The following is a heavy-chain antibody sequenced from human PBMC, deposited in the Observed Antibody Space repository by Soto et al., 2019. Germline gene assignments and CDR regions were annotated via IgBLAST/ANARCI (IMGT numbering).Heavy chain of an antibody. D-gene: IGHD3-9*01. CDR3: ARDRLYDILTGYYSDYYYYGMDV. V-gene: IGHV1-18*04. CDR2: ISAYNGNT. J-gene: IGHJ6*02. Sequence: ASVKVSCKASGYTFTSYGISWVRQAPGQGLEWMGWISAYNGNTNYAQKLQGRVTMTTDTSTGTAYMELRSLRSDDTAVYYCARDRLYDILTGYYSDYYYYGMDVWGQGTTVTGSS. CDR1: GYTFTSYG.